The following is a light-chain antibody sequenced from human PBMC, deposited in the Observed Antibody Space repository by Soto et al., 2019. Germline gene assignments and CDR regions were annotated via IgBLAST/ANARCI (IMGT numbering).Light chain of an antibody. V-gene: IGKV2-30*02. J-gene: IGKJ5*01. Sequence: DVVMTQSPLSLPVTLGQPASISCRSNQSLVHSDGIAYFSWFQQRPGRSPRRLIYKVSNRVSGVPARFSGSGSGTDFALKISRVEAEDVGVYYCMQGTDLPITFGQGTRMEIK. CDR3: MQGTDLPIT. CDR2: KVS. CDR1: QSLVHSDGIAY.